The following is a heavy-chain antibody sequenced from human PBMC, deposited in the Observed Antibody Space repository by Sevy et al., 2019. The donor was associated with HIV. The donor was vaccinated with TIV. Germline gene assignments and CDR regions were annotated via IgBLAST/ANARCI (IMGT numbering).Heavy chain of an antibody. CDR2: INHSGST. V-gene: IGHV4-34*01. D-gene: IGHD2-15*01. J-gene: IGHJ6*03. CDR3: ARVSRPQKQNVVYYYYYYMDV. CDR1: GGSFSGYY. Sequence: SETLSLTCAVYGGSFSGYYWSWIRQPPGKGLEWIGEINHSGSTNYNPSFKSRVTISVDTSTNKFSLKLSAVTAADTAVYYCARVSRPQKQNVVYYYYYYMDVWGKGTTVTVSS.